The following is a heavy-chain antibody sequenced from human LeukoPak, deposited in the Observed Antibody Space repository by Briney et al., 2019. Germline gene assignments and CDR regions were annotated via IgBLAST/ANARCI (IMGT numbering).Heavy chain of an antibody. CDR2: IYPGDSDI. CDR3: ARQSGSYYYYFDY. J-gene: IGHJ4*02. CDR1: GYSFTSYW. Sequence: GESLKISCKGSGYSFTSYWIGWVRQMPGKGLEWRGIIYPGDSDIRYSPSFQGQVTISADKSISTAYLQWRSLKASDTAMYYCARQSGSYYYYFDYWGQGTLVTVSS. D-gene: IGHD1-26*01. V-gene: IGHV5-51*01.